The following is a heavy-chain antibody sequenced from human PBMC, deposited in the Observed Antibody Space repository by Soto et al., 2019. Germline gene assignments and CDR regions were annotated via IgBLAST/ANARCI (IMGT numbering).Heavy chain of an antibody. J-gene: IGHJ4*02. CDR2: FSSSGGVT. CDR1: EFKFSYYA. V-gene: IGHV3-23*01. CDR3: TKANRYCSGANCFTFDY. Sequence: VLLLVSCAAAEFKFSYYAMRWVRKEPGKGLEWVSTFSSSGGVTYYADSVKGRFTISRDNSKNTLYLQMNSLRAEDTAVYYCTKANRYCSGANCFTFDYWGLGTLVTVSS. D-gene: IGHD2-15*01.